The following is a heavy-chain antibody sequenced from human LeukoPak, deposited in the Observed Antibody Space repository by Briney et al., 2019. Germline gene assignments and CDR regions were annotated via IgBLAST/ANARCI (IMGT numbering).Heavy chain of an antibody. CDR2: IYYSGST. CDR3: ARATGGYYYYYYMDV. D-gene: IGHD3-16*01. V-gene: IGHV4-59*01. J-gene: IGHJ6*03. Sequence: SETLSLTCTVSGDSISSYYWGWIRQPPGKGLEWIGYIYYSGSTNYNPSLKSRVTISVDTSKNQFSLKLSTVTAADTAVYYCARATGGYYYYYYMDVWGKGTTVTVSS. CDR1: GDSISSYY.